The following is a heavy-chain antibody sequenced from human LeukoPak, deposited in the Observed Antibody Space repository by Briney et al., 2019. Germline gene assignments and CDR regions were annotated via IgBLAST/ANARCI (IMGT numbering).Heavy chain of an antibody. V-gene: IGHV3-11*04. CDR3: ARAHDYALEAEYFQQ. Sequence: GGSLRLSCAASGFTFSDYYMSWIRQAPGKGLEWVSYISSSGSTIYYADSVKGRFTISRDNAKNSLYLQMNSLRAEDTAVYYCARAHDYALEAEYFQQWGQGTLVTVSS. D-gene: IGHD4-17*01. CDR1: GFTFSDYY. CDR2: ISSSGSTI. J-gene: IGHJ1*01.